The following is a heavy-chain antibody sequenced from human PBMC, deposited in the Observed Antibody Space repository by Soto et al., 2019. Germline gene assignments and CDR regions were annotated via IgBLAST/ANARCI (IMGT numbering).Heavy chain of an antibody. V-gene: IGHV3-33*08. D-gene: IGHD3-16*02. J-gene: IGHJ4*02. CDR2: MSSDGSTA. CDR1: GFSFSIYG. CDR3: ARDGPYRNVEDN. Sequence: QEQLVESGGGVVQPGTSLRLSCATTGFSFSIYGMHWVRQAPGKGLEWVAFMSSDGSTAHYADSMKGRFTITRDNSNNIVFLNLNRLTVDDTAVYHCARDGPYRNVEDNWGQGTLVTVSS.